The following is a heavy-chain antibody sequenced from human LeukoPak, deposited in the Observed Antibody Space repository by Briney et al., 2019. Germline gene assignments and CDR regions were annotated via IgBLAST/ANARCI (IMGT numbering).Heavy chain of an antibody. V-gene: IGHV3-23*01. CDR2: ISGSDGRT. CDR1: GFTVSGNY. D-gene: IGHD6-19*01. Sequence: PGGSLRLSCAASGFTVSGNYMSWVRQAPGKGLEWVSAISGSDGRTYYADSVKGRFTISRDNSKNTLYLQMNSLRAEDTAIYYCAKGYSSGWYYFDYWGQGTLVTVSS. CDR3: AKGYSSGWYYFDY. J-gene: IGHJ4*02.